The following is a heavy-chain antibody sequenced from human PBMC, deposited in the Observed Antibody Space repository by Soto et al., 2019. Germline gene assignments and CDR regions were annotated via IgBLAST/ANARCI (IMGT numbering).Heavy chain of an antibody. Sequence: QVQLVESGGGVVQPGRSLRLSCAASGFTFSSYAVHWVRQAPGKGLEWVAVIWNDGTNKYYADSVKGRFTISRDNSKTTLYLQMNSLRAEDTAVYYCARDNWNYVSAFDIWGQGTMVTVSS. CDR1: GFTFSSYA. CDR3: ARDNWNYVSAFDI. CDR2: IWNDGTNK. J-gene: IGHJ3*02. D-gene: IGHD1-7*01. V-gene: IGHV3-33*01.